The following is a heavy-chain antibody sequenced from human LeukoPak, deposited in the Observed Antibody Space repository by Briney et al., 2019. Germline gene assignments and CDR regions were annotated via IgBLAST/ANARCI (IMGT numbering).Heavy chain of an antibody. D-gene: IGHD3-10*01. J-gene: IGHJ6*03. CDR2: ISSSSSYI. CDR3: AREGGGYYGSDPERDMDV. CDR1: GFTFSSYS. Sequence: GGSLRLSCAASGFTFSSYSMNWVRQAPGKGLEWVSSISSSSSYIYYADSVKGRFTISRDNAKNSLYLQMNSLRAEDTAVYYCAREGGGYYGSDPERDMDVWGKGTTVTVSS. V-gene: IGHV3-21*01.